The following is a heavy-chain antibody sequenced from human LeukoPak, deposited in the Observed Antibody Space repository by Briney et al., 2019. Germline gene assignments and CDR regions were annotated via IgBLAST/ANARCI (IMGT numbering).Heavy chain of an antibody. V-gene: IGHV1-69*01. J-gene: IGHJ6*02. D-gene: IGHD6-6*01. CDR2: IIPIFGTA. Sequence: SVKVSCKASGGTFSSYAISWVRQAPGQGLEWMGGIIPIFGTANYAQKFQGRVTITADESTSTAYMELSSLRSEDTAVYYCARDQSRIAARRAYYYSMDVWGQGTTVTVSS. CDR3: ARDQSRIAARRAYYYSMDV. CDR1: GGTFSSYA.